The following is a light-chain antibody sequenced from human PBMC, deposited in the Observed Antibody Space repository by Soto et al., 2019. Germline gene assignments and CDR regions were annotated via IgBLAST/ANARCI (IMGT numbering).Light chain of an antibody. J-gene: IGKJ3*01. CDR1: QGISKY. CDR3: LQYNGAPRT. CDR2: AAS. V-gene: IGKV1-27*01. Sequence: DIQMTHSPSSLSASVRDRVTITCRASQGISKYLAWYQQKPGEVPKLLIYAASTLQSGVPSRFSGRGSGTDFSLIISSLQPEDVATYYFLQYNGAPRTFGPGTKVDI.